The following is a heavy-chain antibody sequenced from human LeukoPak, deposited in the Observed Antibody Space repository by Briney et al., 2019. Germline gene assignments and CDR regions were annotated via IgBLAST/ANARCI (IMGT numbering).Heavy chain of an antibody. CDR2: IKQDGSEK. J-gene: IGHJ4*02. D-gene: IGHD3-22*01. V-gene: IGHV3-7*01. Sequence: GGSLRLSCAASGFTFRTYWMSWVRQAPGKGLEWVANIKQDGSEKYYVDSVKGRFTISRDNAKNSLYLQMNSLRAEDTAVYYCARDFPYYYDISGYYSDYWGQGTLVTVSS. CDR3: ARDFPYYYDISGYYSDY. CDR1: GFTFRTYW.